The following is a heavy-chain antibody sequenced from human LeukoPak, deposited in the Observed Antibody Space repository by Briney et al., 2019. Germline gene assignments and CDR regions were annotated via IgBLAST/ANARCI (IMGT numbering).Heavy chain of an antibody. CDR3: AKVTMVGWYFDL. V-gene: IGHV3-23*01. D-gene: IGHD4/OR15-4a*01. J-gene: IGHJ2*01. CDR1: GFTFSSYA. CDR2: ISGSGGST. Sequence: LTGGSLGLSCAASGFTFSSYAMSWVRQAPGKGLEWVSAISGSGGSTYYADSVKGRFTISRDNSKNTLYLQMNSLRAEDTAVYYCAKVTMVGWYFDLWGRGTLVTVSS.